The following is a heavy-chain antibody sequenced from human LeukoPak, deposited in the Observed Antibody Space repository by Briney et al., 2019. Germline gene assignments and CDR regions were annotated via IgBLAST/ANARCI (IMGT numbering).Heavy chain of an antibody. Sequence: GGSLRLSCAASGFTFSSYAMHWVRQAPGKGLEWVAVISYDGSNKYYADSVKGRFTISRDNSKNTLHLQMNSLRAEDTAVYYCARDGPERLLWFGELSPYRYFDLWGRGTLVTVSS. CDR3: ARDGPERLLWFGELSPYRYFDL. J-gene: IGHJ2*01. CDR2: ISYDGSNK. CDR1: GFTFSSYA. V-gene: IGHV3-30-3*01. D-gene: IGHD3-10*01.